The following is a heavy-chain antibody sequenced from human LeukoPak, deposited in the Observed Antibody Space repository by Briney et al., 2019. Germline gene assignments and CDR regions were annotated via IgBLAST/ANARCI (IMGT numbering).Heavy chain of an antibody. J-gene: IGHJ4*02. Sequence: GGSLRLSCAASGFTFSSYSMNWVRQAPGKGLEWVSYISSSSSTIYYADSVKGRFTISRDNAKNSLYLQMNSLRAEDTAVYYCASLRWLQRFDYWGQGTLVTVSS. V-gene: IGHV3-48*01. CDR2: ISSSSSTI. CDR1: GFTFSSYS. CDR3: ASLRWLQRFDY. D-gene: IGHD5-24*01.